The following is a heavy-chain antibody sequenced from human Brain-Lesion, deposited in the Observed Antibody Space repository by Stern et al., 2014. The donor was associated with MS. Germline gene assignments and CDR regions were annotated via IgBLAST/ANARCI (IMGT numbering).Heavy chain of an antibody. CDR1: GFSFNSTGVG. CDR2: IYWDDDK. CDR3: AHRHGWLRAFDI. Sequence: QVTLRESGPTLVKPTQTLTLTCTFSGFSFNSTGVGVGWIRQPQGKALEWLAIIYWDDDKRYSPSLQSRLTITKDPSKYQVVLTMTNLDPVDTATYFCAHRHGWLRAFDIWGPGTTVTVSS. V-gene: IGHV2-5*02. D-gene: IGHD5-24*01. J-gene: IGHJ3*02.